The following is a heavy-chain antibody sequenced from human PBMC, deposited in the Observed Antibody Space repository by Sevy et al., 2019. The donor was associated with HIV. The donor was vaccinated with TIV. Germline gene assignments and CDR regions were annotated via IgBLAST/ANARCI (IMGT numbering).Heavy chain of an antibody. D-gene: IGHD6-19*01. V-gene: IGHV3-21*01. Sequence: GGSLRLSCAASGFTFSTYSMSWVRQAPGKGLEWASYISGFNNYIYYADSLRRRFTISRDNAKNSLYLQMNNLRAEDTAVYYCARGASSGWDYFDYWGQGTLVTVSS. CDR3: ARGASSGWDYFDY. CDR2: ISGFNNYI. CDR1: GFTFSTYS. J-gene: IGHJ4*02.